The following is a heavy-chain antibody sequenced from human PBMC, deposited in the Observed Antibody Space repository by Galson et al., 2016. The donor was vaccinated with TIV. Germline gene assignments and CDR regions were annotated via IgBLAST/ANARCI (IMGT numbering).Heavy chain of an antibody. D-gene: IGHD3-16*01. J-gene: IGHJ2*01. CDR1: GIPFSRYW. CDR2: INSDGSST. Sequence: SLRLSCAASGIPFSRYWMHWVRQVPGKGLVWLSRINSDGSSTSHADSVEGRFTISRDKAKKTLYLQMKSLRAEDTAAYYCAKETYVDGEVPLDWHFDLWGRGTLVTVSS. V-gene: IGHV3-74*01. CDR3: AKETYVDGEVPLDWHFDL.